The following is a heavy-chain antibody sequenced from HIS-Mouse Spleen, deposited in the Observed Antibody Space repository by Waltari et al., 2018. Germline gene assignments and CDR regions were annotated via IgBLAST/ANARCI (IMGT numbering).Heavy chain of an antibody. CDR2: ISYDGSNK. CDR1: GVTFRSHG. V-gene: IGHV3-30*18. CDR3: AKEYSSSHNWFDP. D-gene: IGHD6-13*01. Sequence: QVQLVESGGGVVQPGGSLRLSCGASGVTFRSHGRHWVRQAPGKGLEWVAVISYDGSNKYYADSVKGRFTISRDNSKNTLYLQMNSLRAEDTAVYYCAKEYSSSHNWFDPWGQGTLVTVSS. J-gene: IGHJ5*02.